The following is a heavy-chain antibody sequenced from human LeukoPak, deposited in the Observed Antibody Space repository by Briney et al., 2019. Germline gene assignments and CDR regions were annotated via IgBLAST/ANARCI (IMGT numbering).Heavy chain of an antibody. CDR3: ARDLLPEMMYYYDSSGPHARSSWFDP. CDR2: IYTSGST. Sequence: PSETLSLTCTVSGGSISSSSYYWSWIRQPAGKGLEWIGRIYTSGSTNYNPSLKSRVTMSVDTSKNQFSLKLSSVTAADTAVYYCARDLLPEMMYYYDSSGPHARSSWFDPWGQGTLVTVSS. D-gene: IGHD3-22*01. CDR1: GGSISSSSYY. V-gene: IGHV4-61*02. J-gene: IGHJ5*02.